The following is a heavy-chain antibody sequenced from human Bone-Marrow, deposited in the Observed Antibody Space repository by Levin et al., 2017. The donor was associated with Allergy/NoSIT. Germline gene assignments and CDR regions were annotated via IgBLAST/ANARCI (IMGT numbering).Heavy chain of an antibody. CDR2: IYHSGIS. D-gene: IGHD1-26*01. V-gene: IGHV4-59*01. Sequence: SETLSLTCTVSGGSITTNYWSWIRQPPGKGLEWLGYIYHSGISTYNPSLKSRVTISADTSKNQFSLKLSSVTAADTAVYFCARVREEAFDIWGQGTMVTVSS. CDR3: ARVREEAFDI. J-gene: IGHJ3*02. CDR1: GGSITTNY.